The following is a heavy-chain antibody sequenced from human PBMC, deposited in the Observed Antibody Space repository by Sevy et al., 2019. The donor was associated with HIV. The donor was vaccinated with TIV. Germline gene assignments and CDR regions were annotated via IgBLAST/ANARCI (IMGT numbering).Heavy chain of an antibody. CDR2: IYYNGHI. CDR1: GGSITSLY. J-gene: IGHJ4*02. Sequence: SETLSLTCTVSGGSITSLYWNWIRQPPGKGLEWIANIYYNGHINYNPFLKSRVTLSLDTSKNQFSLRLSSVTAADTAMYYCAGENAWGRGYSWVQGTLVTVSS. CDR3: AGENAWGRGYS. D-gene: IGHD1-26*01. V-gene: IGHV4-59*08.